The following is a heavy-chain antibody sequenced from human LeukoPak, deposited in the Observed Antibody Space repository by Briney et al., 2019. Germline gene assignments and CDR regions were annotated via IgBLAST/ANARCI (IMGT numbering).Heavy chain of an antibody. CDR3: AKDLVRGAISYFDS. V-gene: IGHV3-23*01. CDR2: ISGSGGST. J-gene: IGHJ4*02. Sequence: GGSLRLSCAASGFTFSSYAMSWVRQAPGKGLEWVSAISGSGGSTYYADSVKGRFTISRDNSKNTLYVQMNSLRAEDTAIYFCAKDLVRGAISYFDSWGQGTLVTVSS. CDR1: GFTFSSYA. D-gene: IGHD3-10*01.